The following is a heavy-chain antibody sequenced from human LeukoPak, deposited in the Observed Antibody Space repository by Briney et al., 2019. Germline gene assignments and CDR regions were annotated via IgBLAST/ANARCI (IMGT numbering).Heavy chain of an antibody. Sequence: PGASLRLSCAASGFTFSSYSMNWVRQAPGKGLEWVSYISSSSTIYYADSVKGRFTISRDNAKNSLYLQMNSLGAEDTAVYYCARDLLLRYFDWLEWGGYYYYGMDVWGQGTTVTVSS. D-gene: IGHD3-9*01. CDR3: ARDLLLRYFDWLEWGGYYYYGMDV. CDR2: ISSSSTI. CDR1: GFTFSSYS. V-gene: IGHV3-48*01. J-gene: IGHJ6*02.